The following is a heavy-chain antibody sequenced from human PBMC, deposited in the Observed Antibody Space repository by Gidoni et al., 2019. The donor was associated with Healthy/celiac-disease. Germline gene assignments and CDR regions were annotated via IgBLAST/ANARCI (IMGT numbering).Heavy chain of an antibody. CDR3: ARDHVPYYDLWSGYYTPDY. CDR2: IKQDGSEK. D-gene: IGHD3-3*01. CDR1: GFTFISYW. Sequence: EVQLLESGGGLVQPGGSLRLSCASSGFTFISYWMSWVRQPPGKGLEWVANIKQDGSEKCYVDSVKGGLTISRDNAKNSLYLKMNSLRAEDTAVYYCARDHVPYYDLWSGYYTPDYWGQGTLVTVSS. V-gene: IGHV3-7*01. J-gene: IGHJ4*02.